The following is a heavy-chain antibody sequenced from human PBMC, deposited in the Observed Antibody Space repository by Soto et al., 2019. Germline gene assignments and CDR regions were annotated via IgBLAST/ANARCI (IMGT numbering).Heavy chain of an antibody. CDR3: ARETSVRGVIIPSAPCFDP. CDR1: GGTFSTYG. CDR2: IIPMFGKV. J-gene: IGHJ5*02. Sequence: QVQLVQSGAEVKKPGSSVKVSCKASGGTFSTYGINWVRQAPGQGLAWMGGIIPMFGKVNYAQKFQGRVTITADESTSTAYMELSSLRSEDTAMYYCARETSVRGVIIPSAPCFDPWGQGPLVTVSS. V-gene: IGHV1-69*01. D-gene: IGHD3-10*01.